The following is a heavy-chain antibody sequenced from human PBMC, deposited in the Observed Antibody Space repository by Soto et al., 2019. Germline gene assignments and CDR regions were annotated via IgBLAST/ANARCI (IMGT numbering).Heavy chain of an antibody. CDR2: ISGSGGST. CDR1: VFTCSRYA. CDR3: AKVHDYGDYYFDY. D-gene: IGHD4-17*01. Sequence: WWSLRLSCSASVFTCSRYAMSWFRQAPGKGLEWVSAISGSGGSTYYADSVKGRFTISRDNSKNTLYLQMNSLRAEDTAVYYCAKVHDYGDYYFDYWGQGTLVTVSS. V-gene: IGHV3-23*01. J-gene: IGHJ4*02.